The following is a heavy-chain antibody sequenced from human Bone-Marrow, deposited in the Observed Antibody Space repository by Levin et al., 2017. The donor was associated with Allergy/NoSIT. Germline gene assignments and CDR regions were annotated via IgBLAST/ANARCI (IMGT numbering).Heavy chain of an antibody. D-gene: IGHD6-19*01. V-gene: IGHV3-23*01. Sequence: GESLKISCAASGFTFSSYAMSWVRQAPGKGLEWVSAISGSGGSTYYADSVKGRFTISRDNSKNTLYLQMNSLRAEDTAVYYCARVKGSSGSNPFDYWGQGTLVTVSS. J-gene: IGHJ4*02. CDR1: GFTFSSYA. CDR3: ARVKGSSGSNPFDY. CDR2: ISGSGGST.